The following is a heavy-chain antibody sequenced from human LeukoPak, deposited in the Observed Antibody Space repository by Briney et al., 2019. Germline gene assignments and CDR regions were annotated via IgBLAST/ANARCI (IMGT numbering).Heavy chain of an antibody. J-gene: IGHJ5*02. D-gene: IGHD5-24*01. Sequence: SETLSLTCTVSGGSISSYYWSWIRQPPGKGLEWIGYIYYSGSTNYNPSPKSRVTISVDTSKNQFSLKLSSVTAADTAVYYCARDNSVRDEAWWFNPWGQGTLVTVSS. CDR1: GGSISSYY. CDR2: IYYSGST. V-gene: IGHV4-59*01. CDR3: ARDNSVRDEAWWFNP.